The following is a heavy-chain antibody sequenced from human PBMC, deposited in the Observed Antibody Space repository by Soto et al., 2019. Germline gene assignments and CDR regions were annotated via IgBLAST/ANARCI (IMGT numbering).Heavy chain of an antibody. Sequence: SETLSLTCTVSGGSISXSSXYXXXXXXPPGKGLEWIGSIYYSGSTYYNPSLKSRVTISVDTPKNQFSLKLSSVTAADTAVYYCAKSTERAYYYGSGSYYLDYWGQGTLVTVSS. CDR3: AKSTERAYYYGSGSYYLDY. J-gene: IGHJ4*02. V-gene: IGHV4-39*01. D-gene: IGHD3-10*01. CDR2: IYYSGST. CDR1: GGSISXSSXY.